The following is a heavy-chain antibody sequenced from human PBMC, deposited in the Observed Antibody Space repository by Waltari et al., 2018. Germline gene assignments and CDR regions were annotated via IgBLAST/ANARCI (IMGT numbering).Heavy chain of an antibody. J-gene: IGHJ4*02. D-gene: IGHD6-13*01. CDR2: IYYSGST. CDR1: GGSISSSSYY. Sequence: QLQLQESGPGLVKPSETLSLTCTVSGGSISSSSYYWGWIRQPPGKGLEWIGSIYYSGSTNYNPSLKSRGTRSVDTSKNQFSLKLSAVTAADTAVYYCARHLAGAKSSSWYLSAVAGLYYFDYWGQGTLVTVSS. V-gene: IGHV4-39*01. CDR3: ARHLAGAKSSSWYLSAVAGLYYFDY.